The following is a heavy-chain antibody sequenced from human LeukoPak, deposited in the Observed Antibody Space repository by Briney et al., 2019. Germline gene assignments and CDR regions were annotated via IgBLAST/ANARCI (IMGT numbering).Heavy chain of an antibody. Sequence: GGSLRLSCAASGFSFSNYGMHWVRQAPGKGLGWVAFIRYDGTNKYYVDSVKGRFTISRDKSKNTLYLQMNSLRAEDTAFYYCAINGGGDSGYGNFDYWGQGTLVTVSS. D-gene: IGHD5-12*01. CDR2: IRYDGTNK. CDR3: AINGGGDSGYGNFDY. V-gene: IGHV3-30*02. CDR1: GFSFSNYG. J-gene: IGHJ4*02.